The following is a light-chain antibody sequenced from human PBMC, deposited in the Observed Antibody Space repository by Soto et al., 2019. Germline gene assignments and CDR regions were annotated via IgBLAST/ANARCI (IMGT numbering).Light chain of an antibody. CDR3: QHYGNSLT. J-gene: IGKJ4*01. CDR2: GAS. CDR1: QSVSSSL. Sequence: DIVLTQSPGTLSLSPGESVTLSCRASQSVSSSLLAWYQQKPGQAPRLFIYGASRRATGIPDRFSGSGSGTDFTLTISRLQPEDFAVYSCQHYGNSLTFGGGTKVEIK. V-gene: IGKV3-20*01.